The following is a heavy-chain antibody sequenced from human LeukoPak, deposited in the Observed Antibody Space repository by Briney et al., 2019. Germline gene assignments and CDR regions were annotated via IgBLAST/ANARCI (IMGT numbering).Heavy chain of an antibody. CDR2: ISCSGRSA. D-gene: IGHD3-16*01. V-gene: IGHV3-23*01. J-gene: IGHJ6*02. CDR1: IFTFSNYL. Sequence: GVSLTLSCAASIFTFSNYLMSWVRQAPGGGLECLSAISCSGRSAYTADSAKGRVTISRDNSKNTLYLQMNSLRAEDTALYYCARVAGTIRIWPQPFGDGMDVWGQGTTVTVSS. CDR3: ARVAGTIRIWPQPFGDGMDV.